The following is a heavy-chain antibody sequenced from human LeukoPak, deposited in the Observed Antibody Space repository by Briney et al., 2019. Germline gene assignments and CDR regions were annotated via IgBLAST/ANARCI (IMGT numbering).Heavy chain of an antibody. J-gene: IGHJ4*02. Sequence: GGSLRLSCAASGFTFSSYAMSWVRRAPGKGLEWVSVIGGSGGSTYYADSVRGRFSISRDNSKNTLYLQMNTLRAEDTAVYYCAKEPSISAEMATIGDFYFDYWGQGTLVTVSS. CDR1: GFTFSSYA. D-gene: IGHD5-24*01. V-gene: IGHV3-23*01. CDR3: AKEPSISAEMATIGDFYFDY. CDR2: IGGSGGST.